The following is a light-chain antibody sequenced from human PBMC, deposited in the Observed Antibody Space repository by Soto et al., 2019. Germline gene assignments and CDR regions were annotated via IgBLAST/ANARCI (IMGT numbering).Light chain of an antibody. CDR3: QQLKSSPFT. CDR1: QGISSY. Sequence: IQLTQSPSSLSASVGDRVTIACLASQGISSYLAWYQQKPGKAPQLLIYAASTLQSGVPSRFSGSGSGTDFTLTISSLQPEDFVTYYCQQLKSSPFTFGPGTKVDIK. V-gene: IGKV1-9*01. CDR2: AAS. J-gene: IGKJ3*01.